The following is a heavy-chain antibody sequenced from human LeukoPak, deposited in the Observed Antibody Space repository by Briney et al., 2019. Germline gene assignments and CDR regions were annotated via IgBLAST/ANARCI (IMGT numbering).Heavy chain of an antibody. CDR1: GFTFSSFE. D-gene: IGHD2-2*03. Sequence: GGSLRLSCAASGFTFSSFEMKWVRQAPGKGLEWVSYISSGGSTIYYADSVKGRFTISRDNAKNSLYLQMNSLRAEDTAVYYCAKGGDCSSTSCYEYYFDYWGQGTLVTVSS. CDR2: ISSGGSTI. J-gene: IGHJ4*02. CDR3: AKGGDCSSTSCYEYYFDY. V-gene: IGHV3-48*03.